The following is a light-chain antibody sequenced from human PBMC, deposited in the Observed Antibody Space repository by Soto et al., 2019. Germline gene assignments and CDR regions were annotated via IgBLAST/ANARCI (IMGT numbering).Light chain of an antibody. CDR3: QQYNNWPRT. CDR2: GAT. Sequence: VMTQSPATLSVSPGERATLSFRASQSLRSSLAWYQQKPGQAPRLLIYGATTRATGIPARFSGSGSGTEFTLTISSLQSEDFAVYYCQQYNNWPRTFGQGTKVDIK. CDR1: QSLRSS. J-gene: IGKJ1*01. V-gene: IGKV3-15*01.